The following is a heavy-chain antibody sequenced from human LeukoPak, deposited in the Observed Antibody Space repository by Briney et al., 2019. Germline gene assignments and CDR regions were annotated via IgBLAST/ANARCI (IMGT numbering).Heavy chain of an antibody. D-gene: IGHD6-19*01. CDR1: GFTFDDYG. J-gene: IGHJ4*02. Sequence: PGGSLRLSCAASGFTFDDYGMSWVRQAPGKGLEWVSSISSSSSYIYYADSVKGRFTISRDNAKNSLYLQMNSLRAEDTAVYYCARLGSTRSFDYWGQGTLVTVSS. CDR2: ISSSSSYI. CDR3: ARLGSTRSFDY. V-gene: IGHV3-21*01.